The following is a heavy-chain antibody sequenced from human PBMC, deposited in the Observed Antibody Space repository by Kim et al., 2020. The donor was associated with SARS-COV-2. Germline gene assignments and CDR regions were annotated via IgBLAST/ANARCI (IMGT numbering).Heavy chain of an antibody. CDR3: AGGGVNLLYYFDS. CDR1: GFTFSDYY. Sequence: GGSLRLSCAASGFTFSDYYMSWIRQAPGKGLEWVSYISSSSSYKHYADSVKGRFTISRDNAKNSLYLQMNSLRAEDTAVYYCAGGGVNLLYYFDSWGQGTLVTVSS. D-gene: IGHD1-26*01. J-gene: IGHJ4*02. CDR2: ISSSSSYK. V-gene: IGHV3-11*05.